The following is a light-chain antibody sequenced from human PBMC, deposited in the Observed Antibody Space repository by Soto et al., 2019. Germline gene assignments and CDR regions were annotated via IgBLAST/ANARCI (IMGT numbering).Light chain of an antibody. CDR3: QQRTNWPPYT. CDR1: QSVLYRSNNKNY. J-gene: IGKJ2*01. Sequence: DIVMTQSPDSLAVSLGERATINCKSSQSVLYRSNNKNYLAWYQQKPGQPPKLLIYWASTRESGVPDRFSGSGSGTDFTLTISSLEPEDFAVYYCQQRTNWPPYTFGQGTKLEIK. CDR2: WAS. V-gene: IGKV4-1*01.